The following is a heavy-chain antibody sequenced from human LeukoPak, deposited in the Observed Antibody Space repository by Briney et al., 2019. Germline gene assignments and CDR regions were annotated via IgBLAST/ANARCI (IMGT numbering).Heavy chain of an antibody. CDR2: ISSSSSYI. D-gene: IGHD3-3*01. J-gene: IGHJ6*03. CDR1: GFTFSSYS. V-gene: IGHV3-21*05. CDR3: ATDYDFWSVPPLGYMDV. Sequence: GGSLRLSCAASGFTFSSYSMNWVRQAPGKGLEWVSYISSSSSYIYYADSVKGRFTISRDNAKNSLYLQMNSLRAEDTAVYYCATDYDFWSVPPLGYMDVWGKGTTVTVSS.